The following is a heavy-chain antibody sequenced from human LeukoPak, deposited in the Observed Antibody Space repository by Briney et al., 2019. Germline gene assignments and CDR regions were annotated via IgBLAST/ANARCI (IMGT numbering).Heavy chain of an antibody. CDR1: GGTFSSYA. D-gene: IGHD3-9*01. CDR3: ALPQDDILTGLGY. CDR2: IIPILGIA. V-gene: IGHV1-69*04. J-gene: IGHJ4*02. Sequence: SVKVSCKASGGTFSSYAISWVRQAPGQGLEWMGRIIPILGIANYAQKFQGRVTITADKSTSTAYMELSSLRSEDTAVYYCALPQDDILTGLGYWGQGTLVTVSS.